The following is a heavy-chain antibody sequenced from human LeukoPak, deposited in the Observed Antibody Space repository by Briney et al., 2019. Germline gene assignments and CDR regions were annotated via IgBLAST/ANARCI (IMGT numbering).Heavy chain of an antibody. J-gene: IGHJ4*02. CDR2: IKEDGSEK. Sequence: GGSLRLSCAASGFTFSTYWMSWVRQAPGKGLEWVANIKEDGSEKYYGDSVKGRFTISRDNAKNSLYLQMNSLRAEDTSVYYCARDSSGYQWGQGTLVTVSS. D-gene: IGHD3-22*01. V-gene: IGHV3-7*03. CDR3: ARDSSGYQ. CDR1: GFTFSTYW.